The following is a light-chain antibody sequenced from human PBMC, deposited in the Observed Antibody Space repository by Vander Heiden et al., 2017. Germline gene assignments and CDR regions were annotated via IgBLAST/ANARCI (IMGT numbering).Light chain of an antibody. J-gene: IGLJ2*01. Sequence: SYELTQPPSVSVSPGQTASITCSGDKLWNKYTCWYQQKPGQSPMLVIYEDTKRPPENPGPFSGPTSGNPATSTIPRTPVKDGGYYYLQGVDNSPHVVFGGGTKLTVL. CDR1: KLWNKY. CDR2: EDT. V-gene: IGLV3-1*01. CDR3: QGVDNSPHVV.